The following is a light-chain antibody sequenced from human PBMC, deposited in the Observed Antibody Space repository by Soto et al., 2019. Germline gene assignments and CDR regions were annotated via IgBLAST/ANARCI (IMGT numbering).Light chain of an antibody. Sequence: RVKQSAVFVSPSKEESVTITCRASQVISTSLAWYQVKPGKAPKLLIYAASTLESGVPSRFSATVSGTEFTLTISSLQPSDYATYDCQHYTPHCTSGQGTK. CDR3: QHYTPHCT. CDR1: QVISTS. V-gene: IGKV1-9*01. CDR2: AAS. J-gene: IGKJ1*01.